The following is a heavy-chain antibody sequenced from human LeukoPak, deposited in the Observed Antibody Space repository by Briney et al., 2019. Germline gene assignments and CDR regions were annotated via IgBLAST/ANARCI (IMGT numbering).Heavy chain of an antibody. Sequence: GGSLRLSCAASGYTFYNYAVTWVRQAPGKGLEWVSSISHDGASTYYADSVKGRFTISRDNSKNTLYLQMNSLRAEDTAVYYCASSYYDFWSGYPFYYYYGMDVWGQGTTVTVSS. CDR1: GYTFYNYA. CDR2: ISHDGAST. D-gene: IGHD3-3*01. V-gene: IGHV3-23*01. J-gene: IGHJ6*02. CDR3: ASSYYDFWSGYPFYYYYGMDV.